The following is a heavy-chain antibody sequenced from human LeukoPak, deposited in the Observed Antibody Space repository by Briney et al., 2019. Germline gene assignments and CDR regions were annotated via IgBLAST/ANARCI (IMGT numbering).Heavy chain of an antibody. D-gene: IGHD1-26*01. CDR1: GYTFTGYY. CDR2: INPNSGGT. V-gene: IGHV1-2*02. Sequence: ASVKVSCKASGYTFTGYYMHWVRQAPGQGLEWMGWINPNSGGTNYAQKFQGRVTMTRDTSISTAYMELSRLRSDDTAVYYCARDFGGSGSLEAFDIWGQGTMVTVSS. J-gene: IGHJ3*02. CDR3: ARDFGGSGSLEAFDI.